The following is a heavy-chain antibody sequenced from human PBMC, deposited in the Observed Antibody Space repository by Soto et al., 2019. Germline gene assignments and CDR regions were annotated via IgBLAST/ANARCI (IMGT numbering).Heavy chain of an antibody. V-gene: IGHV1-2*04. Sequence: ASVKVSCKASGYTFTGYYMHWVRQAPGQGLEWMGWINPNSGGTNYAQKFQGWVTMTRDTSISTAYMELSSLRSEDTAVYYCARDLGCISTSCYYYYGMDVWGQGTTVTVSS. CDR2: INPNSGGT. J-gene: IGHJ6*02. CDR3: ARDLGCISTSCYYYYGMDV. D-gene: IGHD2-2*01. CDR1: GYTFTGYY.